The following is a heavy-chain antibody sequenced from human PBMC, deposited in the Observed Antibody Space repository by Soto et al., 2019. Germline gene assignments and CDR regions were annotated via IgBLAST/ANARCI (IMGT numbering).Heavy chain of an antibody. CDR2: INHSGST. Sequence: QVQLQQWGAGLLKPSETLSLTCAVYGGSFSGYYWSWIRQPPGKGLEWIGEINHSGSTNYNPSLKSRVTISVDTSKNQFSLKLSSVTAADTAVYYCARGLRYFDWLLSPRNVVTAILDYWGQGTLVTVSS. CDR1: GGSFSGYY. D-gene: IGHD3-9*01. J-gene: IGHJ4*02. CDR3: ARGLRYFDWLLSPRNVVTAILDY. V-gene: IGHV4-34*01.